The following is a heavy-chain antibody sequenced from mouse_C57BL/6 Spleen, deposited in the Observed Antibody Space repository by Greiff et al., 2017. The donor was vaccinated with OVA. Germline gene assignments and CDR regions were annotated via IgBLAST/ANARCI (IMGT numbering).Heavy chain of an antibody. CDR1: GFTFSSYA. J-gene: IGHJ1*03. D-gene: IGHD2-5*01. V-gene: IGHV5-9-1*02. CDR2: ISSGGDYI. CDR3: TRGYSNHWYFDV. Sequence: EVKVVESGEGLVKPGGSLKLSCAASGFTFSSYAMSWVRQTPEKRLEWVAYISSGGDYIYYADTVKGRFTISRDNARNTLYLQISSLKSEDTAMYYCTRGYSNHWYFDVWGTGTTVTVSS.